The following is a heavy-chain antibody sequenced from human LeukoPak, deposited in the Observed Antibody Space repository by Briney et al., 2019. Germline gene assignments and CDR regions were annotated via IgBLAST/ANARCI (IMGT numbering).Heavy chain of an antibody. CDR2: IYYSGST. CDR3: ASTKGYSGYEFDY. CDR1: GGSISSYY. Sequence: SETLSLTCTVSGGSISSYYWSWIRQPPGKGLEWIGYIYYSGSTNYNPSLKSRVTISVDTSKNQFSLKLSSVTAADTAVYYCASTKGYSGYEFDYWGQGTLVTVSS. V-gene: IGHV4-59*01. J-gene: IGHJ4*02. D-gene: IGHD5-12*01.